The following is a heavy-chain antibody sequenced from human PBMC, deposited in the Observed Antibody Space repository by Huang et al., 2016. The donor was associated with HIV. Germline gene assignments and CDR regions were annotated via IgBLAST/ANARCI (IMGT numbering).Heavy chain of an antibody. J-gene: IGHJ4*02. CDR1: GGSFSGYY. Sequence: QVQLQQWGAGLLKPSETLSLTCAVYGGSFSGYYWSWIRQPPGTGLEVIGEITQSGSTNYNRSLKSRVNRSVDTSKNQFSLKVSAVTAADTAVYYCARDPRIQLWFYSYYFDYWGQGTLVTVSS. V-gene: IGHV4-34*01. CDR3: ARDPRIQLWFYSYYFDY. CDR2: ITQSGST. D-gene: IGHD5-18*01.